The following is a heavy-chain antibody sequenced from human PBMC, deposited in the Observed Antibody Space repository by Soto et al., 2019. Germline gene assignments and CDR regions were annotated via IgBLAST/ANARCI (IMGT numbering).Heavy chain of an antibody. CDR2: IYPGDSDT. D-gene: IGHD3-16*01. J-gene: IGHJ6*02. Sequence: GESLKISCKGSGYSFTSYWIGWVRQMPGKGLEWMGIIYPGDSDTRYSPSFQGQVTISADKSISTAYLQWSSLKASDTAMYYCVRRPLGDYYYYGMDVWGQGTTVTVSS. CDR3: VRRPLGDYYYYGMDV. CDR1: GYSFTSYW. V-gene: IGHV5-51*01.